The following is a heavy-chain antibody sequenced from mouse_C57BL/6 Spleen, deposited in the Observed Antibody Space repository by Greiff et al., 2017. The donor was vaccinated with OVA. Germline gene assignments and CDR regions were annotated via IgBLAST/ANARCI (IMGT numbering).Heavy chain of an antibody. CDR3: ARSGTGRGAMDY. CDR1: GYTFTSYW. D-gene: IGHD4-1*01. CDR2: IYPGSGST. Sequence: QVQLQQPGAELVKPGASVKMSCKASGYTFTSYWITWVKQRPGQGLEWIGDIYPGSGSTNYNEKFKSKATLTVDTSSSTAYMQLSSLTSEDSAVYYCARSGTGRGAMDYWGQGTSVTVSS. V-gene: IGHV1-55*01. J-gene: IGHJ4*01.